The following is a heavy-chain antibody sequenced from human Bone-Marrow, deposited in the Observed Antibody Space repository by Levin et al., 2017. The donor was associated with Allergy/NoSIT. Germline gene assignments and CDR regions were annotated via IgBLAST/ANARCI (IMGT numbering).Heavy chain of an antibody. Sequence: SETLSLTCTVSGGSISTYYWSWIRQPPGKGLEWIGYVYYSGSTNYNPSLKRRVTMSVDTSKNHFSLKLSSVTAADTALYYCARHAGPIHLWLMDYWGQGTLVTVSS. J-gene: IGHJ4*02. CDR1: GGSISTYY. V-gene: IGHV4-59*08. D-gene: IGHD5-18*01. CDR2: VYYSGST. CDR3: ARHAGPIHLWLMDY.